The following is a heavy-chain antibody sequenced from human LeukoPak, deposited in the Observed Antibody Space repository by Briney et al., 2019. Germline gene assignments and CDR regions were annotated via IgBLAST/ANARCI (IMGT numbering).Heavy chain of an antibody. J-gene: IGHJ4*02. V-gene: IGHV3-30*02. Sequence: PGGSLRLSCAASGFTFNNYGMHWVRQAPGKGLEWVAFIRYDGSNKYYADSVKGRFTISRDNSKNTLYLQMNSLRSDDTAVYYCARDQSIVVVPAAPPGYWGQGTLVTVSS. D-gene: IGHD2-2*01. CDR2: IRYDGSNK. CDR1: GFTFNNYG. CDR3: ARDQSIVVVPAAPPGY.